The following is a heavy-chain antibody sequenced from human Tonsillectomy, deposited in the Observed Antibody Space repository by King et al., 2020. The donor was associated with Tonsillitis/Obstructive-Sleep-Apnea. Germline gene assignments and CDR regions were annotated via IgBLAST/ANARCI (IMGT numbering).Heavy chain of an antibody. CDR2: IYPGDSET. CDR1: GYSFTSYW. J-gene: IGHJ3*02. V-gene: IGHV5-51*03. Sequence: VQLVESGAEVKKPGESLKISCKGSGYSFTSYWIGWVRQMPGKGLEWMGIIYPGDSETRYSPSLQGHVTISADKSISTASLQWSSLQASDTAMYYCARRHSGSDDQPLDDAFDIWGQGTMVTVSS. D-gene: IGHD1-26*01. CDR3: ARRHSGSDDQPLDDAFDI.